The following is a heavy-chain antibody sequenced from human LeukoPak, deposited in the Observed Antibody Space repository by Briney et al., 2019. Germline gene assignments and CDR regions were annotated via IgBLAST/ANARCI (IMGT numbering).Heavy chain of an antibody. V-gene: IGHV1-69*04. CDR2: IIPILGIA. J-gene: IGHJ1*01. CDR1: GGTFSSYA. CDR3: ARVAYGDYDGNEYFQH. Sequence: ASVKVSCKASGGTFSSYAISWVRQAPGQGLEWMGRIIPILGIANYAQKFQGRVTITADKPTSTAYMELSSLRSEDTAVYYCARVAYGDYDGNEYFQHWGQGTLVTVSS. D-gene: IGHD4-17*01.